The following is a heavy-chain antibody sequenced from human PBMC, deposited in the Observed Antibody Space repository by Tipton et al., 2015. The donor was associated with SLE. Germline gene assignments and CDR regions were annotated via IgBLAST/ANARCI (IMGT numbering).Heavy chain of an antibody. CDR2: IYTSGST. CDR1: GGSISSYY. CDR3: AGDGYKVHAFDI. Sequence: TLSLTCTVSGGSISSYYWSWIRQPAGKGLEWIGRIYTSGSTNYNPSLKRRVTISVDTSKNQFSLKLSSVTAADTAVYYCAGDGYKVHAFDIWGQGTMVTVSS. V-gene: IGHV4-4*07. D-gene: IGHD5-24*01. J-gene: IGHJ3*02.